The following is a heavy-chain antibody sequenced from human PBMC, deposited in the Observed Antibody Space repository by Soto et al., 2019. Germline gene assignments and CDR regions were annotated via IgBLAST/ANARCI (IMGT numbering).Heavy chain of an antibody. CDR3: ARELRRAVAGSGGMDV. CDR1: GGTFSSYA. Sequence: QVQLVQSGAEVKKPGSSVKVSCKASGGTFSSYAISWVRQAPGQGLEWMGGIIPIFGTANYAQKFQGRVTITADESTSTAYMERSSLRSEDTAVYYCARELRRAVAGSGGMDVWGQGTTVTVSS. CDR2: IIPIFGTA. J-gene: IGHJ6*02. V-gene: IGHV1-69*01. D-gene: IGHD6-19*01.